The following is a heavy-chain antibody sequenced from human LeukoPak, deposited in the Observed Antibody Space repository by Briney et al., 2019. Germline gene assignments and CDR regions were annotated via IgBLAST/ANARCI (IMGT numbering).Heavy chain of an antibody. CDR2: IYPGDSDT. Sequence: GESLKISCKGSGYSFTSYWIGWVRQMPGKGLEWMGIIYPGDSDTRYSPSFQGQVTISADKSISTAYLQWSSLKASDTAMYYCVRGKPGIAAAGAPDYYYYGMDVWGQGTTVTVSS. V-gene: IGHV5-51*01. D-gene: IGHD6-13*01. CDR3: VRGKPGIAAAGAPDYYYYGMDV. CDR1: GYSFTSYW. J-gene: IGHJ6*02.